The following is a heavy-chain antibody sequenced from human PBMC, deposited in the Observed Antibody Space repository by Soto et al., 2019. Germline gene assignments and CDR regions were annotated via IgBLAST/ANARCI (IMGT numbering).Heavy chain of an antibody. J-gene: IGHJ6*02. CDR3: AKKEQDIVLMVSAYFYYGMDV. CDR2: ISCSGGSA. Sequence: PGGSLRLSCAPSGFTFISYAMRWDRQARGKGLEWGSAISCSGGSAYYAGSVRGRLTSSRENSRSTRYLQMNRLRAEDTAVYYYAKKEQDIVLMVSAYFYYGMDVWRQGTTVTVSS. D-gene: IGHD2-8*01. V-gene: IGHV3-23*01. CDR1: GFTFISYA.